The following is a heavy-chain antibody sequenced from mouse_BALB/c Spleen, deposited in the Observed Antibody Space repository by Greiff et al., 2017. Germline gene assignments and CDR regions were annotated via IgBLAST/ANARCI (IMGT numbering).Heavy chain of an antibody. CDR3: ARDDYGYLYAMDY. CDR1: GFNIKDTY. J-gene: IGHJ4*01. CDR2: IDPANGNT. Sequence: VQLQQSGAELVKPGASVKLSCTASGFNIKDTYMHWVKQRPEQGLEWIGRIDPANGNTKYDPKFQGKATITADTSSNTAYLQLSSLTSEDTAVYYCARDDYGYLYAMDYWGQGTSVTVSS. V-gene: IGHV14-3*02. D-gene: IGHD2-2*01.